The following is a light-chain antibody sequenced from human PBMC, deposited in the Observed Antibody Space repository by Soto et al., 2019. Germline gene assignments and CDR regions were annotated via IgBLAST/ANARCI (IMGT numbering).Light chain of an antibody. CDR2: SAS. CDR3: QQSYSPPRT. Sequence: HMSQSASSLSASVGDRFTLTCRASQSIRIYLNWYQQKTGKAPNVLIYSASTLQSGVPSRFSGSGSGTDVTLTISSLQPEDLATDYCQQSYSPPRTFGQGTKVDIK. V-gene: IGKV1-39*01. CDR1: QSIRIY. J-gene: IGKJ1*01.